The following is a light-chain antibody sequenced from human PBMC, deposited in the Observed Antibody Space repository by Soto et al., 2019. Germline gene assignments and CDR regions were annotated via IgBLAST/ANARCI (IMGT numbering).Light chain of an antibody. V-gene: IGKV1-5*03. J-gene: IGKJ5*01. CDR2: KAS. CDR3: QQYNSYCT. CDR1: QSINNW. Sequence: DIQMTQSPSTLSASVGDRVTITCRASQSINNWLAWYQQKPGKAPKLLIYKASSLESGVPSRFSGSGSGTEFTLTISSLQPDDSATYYCQQYNSYCTFGQGTRLEIK.